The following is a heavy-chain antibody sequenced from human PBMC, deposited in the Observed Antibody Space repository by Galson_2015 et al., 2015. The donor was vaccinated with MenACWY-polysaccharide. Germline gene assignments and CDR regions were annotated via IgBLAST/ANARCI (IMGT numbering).Heavy chain of an antibody. D-gene: IGHD3-16*01. V-gene: IGHV3-7*01. CDR3: ARRAVGDFDY. J-gene: IGHJ4*02. CDR1: GFTFTNYY. CDR2: IKQHGNDK. Sequence: SLRLSCAASGFTFTNYYMDWVRQAPGKGLGWVANIKQHGNDKYYVDSVKGRFTISRDNAKNSVYLQMNSLRAEDTAVYFCARRAVGDFDYWGQGTLVTVSS.